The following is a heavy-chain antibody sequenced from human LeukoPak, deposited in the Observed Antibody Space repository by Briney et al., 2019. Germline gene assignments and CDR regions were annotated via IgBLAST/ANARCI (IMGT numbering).Heavy chain of an antibody. D-gene: IGHD3-10*01. J-gene: IGHJ3*01. CDR2: IYYSGST. CDR1: GGSISSYY. CDR3: PRTMVRGVDACDV. V-gene: IGHV4-59*01. Sequence: PSETLSVSCTVSGGSISSYYWSWIRQPPGGGLEWIGYIYYSGSTNYNPSLKSRVTISVDTSKNQLSMKLSSVTAADTAVYYCPRTMVRGVDACDVGRRGTRVTVSS.